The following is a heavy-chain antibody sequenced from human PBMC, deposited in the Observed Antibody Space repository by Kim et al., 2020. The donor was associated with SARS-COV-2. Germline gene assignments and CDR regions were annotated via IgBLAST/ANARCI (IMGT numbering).Heavy chain of an antibody. J-gene: IGHJ3*02. CDR1: GDSVSSNSAA. Sequence: SQTLSLTCAISGDSVSSNSAAWNWIRQSPSRGLEWLGRTYYRSKWYNDYAVSVKSRITINPDTSKNQFSLQLNSVTPEDTAVYYCARDRDREYSGSYDDAFDIWGQGTMVTVSS. CDR3: ARDRDREYSGSYDDAFDI. CDR2: TYYRSKWYN. D-gene: IGHD1-26*01. V-gene: IGHV6-1*01.